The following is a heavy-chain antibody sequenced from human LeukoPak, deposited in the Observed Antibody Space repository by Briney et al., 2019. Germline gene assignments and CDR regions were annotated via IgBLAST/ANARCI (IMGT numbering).Heavy chain of an antibody. D-gene: IGHD1-26*01. V-gene: IGHV3-7*01. CDR3: AREEWELLRYYYYYMDV. J-gene: IGHJ6*03. Sequence: ETLSLTCTVSGGSISSSSYYWGWIRQAPGKGLEWVANIKQDGSEKYYVDSVKGRFTISRDNAKNSLYLQMNSLRAEDTAVYYCAREEWELLRYYYYYMDVWGKGTTVTVSS. CDR1: GGSISSSSYY. CDR2: IKQDGSEK.